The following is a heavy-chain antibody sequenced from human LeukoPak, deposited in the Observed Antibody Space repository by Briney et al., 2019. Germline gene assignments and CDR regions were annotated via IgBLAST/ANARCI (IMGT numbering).Heavy chain of an antibody. CDR2: INQDGSVG. CDR1: AFTFRTYY. CDR3: ARWGTYSSSWLGAFDI. V-gene: IGHV3-7*05. J-gene: IGHJ3*02. Sequence: PGGSLRLSCTASAFTFRTYYMSWVRQAPGKGLEWVANINQDGSVGRYEDSVKGRFTISRDNAKNSLYLQMNSPRAEDTAVYYCARWGTYSSSWLGAFDIWGQGTMVTVSS. D-gene: IGHD6-13*01.